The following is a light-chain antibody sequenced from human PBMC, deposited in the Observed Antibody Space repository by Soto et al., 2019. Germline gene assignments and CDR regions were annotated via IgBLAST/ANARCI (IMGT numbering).Light chain of an antibody. CDR2: DVS. Sequence: QSALTQPRSVSGSPGQSVTISCTGTSSDVGGYNYVSWYQQHPGKAPKPMIYDVSKRPSGVPDRFSGSKSGNTASLTISGLQAEDEADYYCRSYAGSYTPNYVFGTGTKVTVL. CDR3: RSYAGSYTPNYV. V-gene: IGLV2-11*01. CDR1: SSDVGGYNY. J-gene: IGLJ1*01.